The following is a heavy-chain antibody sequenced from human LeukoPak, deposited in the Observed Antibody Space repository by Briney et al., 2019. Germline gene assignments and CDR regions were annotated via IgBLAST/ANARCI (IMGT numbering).Heavy chain of an antibody. J-gene: IGHJ4*02. CDR1: GGTFSSYA. D-gene: IGHD3-22*01. CDR3: ARDSSPYYDSSGYLLYYFDY. V-gene: IGHV1-69*04. Sequence: ASVTVSCKASGGTFSSYAISWVRQAPGQGLEWMGRIIPILGIANYAQKFQGRVTITADKSTSTAYMELSSLRSEDTAVYYCARDSSPYYDSSGYLLYYFDYWGQGTLVTVSS. CDR2: IIPILGIA.